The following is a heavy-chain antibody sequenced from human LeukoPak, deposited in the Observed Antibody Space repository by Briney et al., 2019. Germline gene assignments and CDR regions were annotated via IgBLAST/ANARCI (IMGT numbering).Heavy chain of an antibody. CDR3: VKDLIVGDYYSSDNYYLPDAFDI. CDR1: GFTFDDYG. V-gene: IGHV3-20*04. CDR2: INWNGGST. Sequence: GGSLRLSCAASGFTFDDYGMSWVRQAPGKGLEWVSGINWNGGSTGYADSVKGRFTISRDNAKNSLYLQMDRLRIEDTALYYCVKDLIVGDYYSSDNYYLPDAFDIWGQGTMVTASS. J-gene: IGHJ3*02. D-gene: IGHD3-10*01.